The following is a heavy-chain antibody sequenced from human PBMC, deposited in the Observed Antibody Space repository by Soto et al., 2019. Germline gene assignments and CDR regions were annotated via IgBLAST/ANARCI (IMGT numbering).Heavy chain of an antibody. CDR2: VYGVGTS. V-gene: IGHV4-30-4*08. CDR3: GRGVSSGWNPTRVDP. J-gene: IGHJ5*02. D-gene: IGHD6-25*01. CDR1: GDSIRSVGYY. Sequence: QIQLQESGPGLVKPSETLSLTCSVSGDSIRSVGYYWTWIRQPPGKGLEWLGDVYGVGTSRYNASLRSRLYSSAYPSNIAISLTVTSGTATDTAVYFCGRGVSSGWNPTRVDPWGHG.